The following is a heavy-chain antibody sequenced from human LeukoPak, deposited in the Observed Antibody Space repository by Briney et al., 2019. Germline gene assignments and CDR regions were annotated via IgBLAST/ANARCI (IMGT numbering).Heavy chain of an antibody. V-gene: IGHV1-2*02. CDR1: GYTFTGYY. Sequence: ASVKVSCKASGYTFTGYYKHWVRQAPGQGLEWMGWINPNSGGTNYAQKFQGRVTMTRDTSISTAYMELSRLRSDDTAVYYCARGDVHYYYYMDVWGKGTTVTISS. CDR2: INPNSGGT. CDR3: ARGDVHYYYYMDV. D-gene: IGHD6-6*01. J-gene: IGHJ6*03.